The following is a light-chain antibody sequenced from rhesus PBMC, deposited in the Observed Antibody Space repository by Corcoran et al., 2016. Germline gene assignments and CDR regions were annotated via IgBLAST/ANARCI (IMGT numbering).Light chain of an antibody. Sequence: DIQMTQSPSSLSASVGDTVTITCRASQSISNWLAWYQQKPGKAPKFVIYKASTLQTGVPSRFRGGGSGTDFTLTISSLQSEDFATYYCQHYGSREFTFGPGTKLDIK. J-gene: IGKJ3*01. CDR3: QHYGSREFT. CDR1: QSISNW. CDR2: KAS. V-gene: IGKV1-22*01.